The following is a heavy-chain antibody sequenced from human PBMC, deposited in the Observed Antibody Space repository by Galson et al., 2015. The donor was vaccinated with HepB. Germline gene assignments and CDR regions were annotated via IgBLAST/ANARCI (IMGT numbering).Heavy chain of an antibody. CDR3: ARDAASYGSGSYLTVCLDY. Sequence: SVKVSCKASGYTFTGYYMHWVRQAPGQGLEWMGIINPSGGSTSYAQKLQGRVTMTRDTSTSTVYMELSSLRSEDTAVYYCARDAASYGSGSYLTVCLDYWGQGTLVTVSS. CDR1: GYTFTGYY. CDR2: INPSGGST. D-gene: IGHD3-10*01. V-gene: IGHV1-46*04. J-gene: IGHJ4*02.